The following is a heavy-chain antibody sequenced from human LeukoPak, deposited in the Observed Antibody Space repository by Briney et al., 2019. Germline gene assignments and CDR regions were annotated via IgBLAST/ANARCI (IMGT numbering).Heavy chain of an antibody. V-gene: IGHV3-30*02. CDR1: GFTFSSYG. J-gene: IGHJ5*02. CDR3: ASQLELWHWFDP. Sequence: GGSLRLSCAASGFTFSSYGMHWVRQAPGKGLEWVAFIRYDGSNKYYADSVKGRFTISRDNSKNTLYLQMNSLRAEDTAVYYCASQLELWHWFDPWGQGTLVTVSS. D-gene: IGHD1-1*01. CDR2: IRYDGSNK.